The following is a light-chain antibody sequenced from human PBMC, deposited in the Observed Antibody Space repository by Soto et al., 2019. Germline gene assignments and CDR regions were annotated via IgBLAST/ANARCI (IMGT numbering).Light chain of an antibody. CDR1: QSISSSY. J-gene: IGKJ4*01. V-gene: IGKV3-20*01. CDR2: GAS. CDR3: PQYVNSLT. Sequence: DIVLTQSPGTLSLSPGERGTLSCRASQSISSSYLAWYQQKPGQAPRLLIYGASTRATGIPDRFSGSGSGTDFTLTISRREPEDFAVYYCPQYVNSLTFGGGTKVQIK.